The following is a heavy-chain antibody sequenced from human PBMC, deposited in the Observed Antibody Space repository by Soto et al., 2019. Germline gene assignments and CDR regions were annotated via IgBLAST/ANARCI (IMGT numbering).Heavy chain of an antibody. Sequence: SETLSLTCTASGGSISSSGYYWGWIRQPPGKGLEWIGSIYYSGSTYYNPSLKSRVTISVDTSKNQFSLKLSSVTAADTAVYYCARGDSSGWYEYNWFAPWGQGTLVTVSS. J-gene: IGHJ5*02. CDR2: IYYSGST. CDR1: GGSISSSGYY. V-gene: IGHV4-39*01. CDR3: ARGDSSGWYEYNWFAP. D-gene: IGHD6-19*01.